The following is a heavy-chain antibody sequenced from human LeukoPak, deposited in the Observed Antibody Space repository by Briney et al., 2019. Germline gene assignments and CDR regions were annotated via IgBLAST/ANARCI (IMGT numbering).Heavy chain of an antibody. CDR3: ARGYGSGSYYYN. V-gene: IGHV4-34*01. Sequence: SETLSLTCAVYGGSFSGYYWSWIRQPPGKGLEWIGEISHSGSTNYNPSLKSRVTISVDTSKNQFSLKLSSVTAADTAVYYCARGYGSGSYYYNWGQGTLVTVSS. D-gene: IGHD3-10*01. CDR2: ISHSGST. J-gene: IGHJ4*02. CDR1: GGSFSGYY.